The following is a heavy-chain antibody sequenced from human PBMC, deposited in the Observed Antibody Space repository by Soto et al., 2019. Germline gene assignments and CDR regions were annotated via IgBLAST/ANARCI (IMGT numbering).Heavy chain of an antibody. CDR2: ISAYNGNT. CDR3: ARDEVAGTVPPFDY. CDR1: GYTFTSYG. V-gene: IGHV1-18*01. Sequence: GASVKVSCKASGYTFTSYGISWVRQAPGQGLEWMGWISAYNGNTNYAQKLQGRVTVTTDTSTSTAYMELRSLGSDDTAVYYCARDEVAGTVPPFDYWGQGTLVTVSS. D-gene: IGHD6-19*01. J-gene: IGHJ4*02.